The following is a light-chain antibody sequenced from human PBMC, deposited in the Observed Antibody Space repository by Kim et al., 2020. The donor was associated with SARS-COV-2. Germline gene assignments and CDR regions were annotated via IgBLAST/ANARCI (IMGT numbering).Light chain of an antibody. J-gene: IGLJ7*01. V-gene: IGLV3-27*01. CDR2: KDS. Sequence: VSPGQTATITCSGDVLAKKNARWIQQKPGQAPVLVIYKDSERPSGIPERFSGSSSGTTVTLTISGAQVQDEADYYCYSAADNFAVFGGGTQLTVL. CDR3: YSAADNFAV. CDR1: VLAKKN.